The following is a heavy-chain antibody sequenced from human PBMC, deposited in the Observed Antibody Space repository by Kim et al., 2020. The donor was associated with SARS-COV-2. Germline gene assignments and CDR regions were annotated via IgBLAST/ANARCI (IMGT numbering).Heavy chain of an antibody. CDR1: GGSISSSSYY. V-gene: IGHV4-39*01. CDR3: ASYCGGDCSSQTIFDY. CDR2: IYYSGST. D-gene: IGHD2-21*02. Sequence: SETLSLTCTVSGGSISSSSYYWGWIRQPPGKGLEWIGSIYYSGSTYYNPSLKSRVTISVDTSKNQFSLKLSSVTAADTAVYYCASYCGGDCSSQTIFDYWGQGTLVTASS. J-gene: IGHJ4*02.